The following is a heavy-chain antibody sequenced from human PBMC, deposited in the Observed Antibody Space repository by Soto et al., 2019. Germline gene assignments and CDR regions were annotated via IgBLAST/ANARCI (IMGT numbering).Heavy chain of an antibody. V-gene: IGHV1-2*02. CDR2: INPNSGGT. Sequence: VASVKVSCKASGYTFSGYYIHWLRQAPGQGLEWMGWINPNSGGTNYAQKFQGRVTVTRDTPTSTAYMELSRLTSDDTAVYYCARSLTEGYCTITGCYTRPLYGMDVWGQGTTVTVSS. CDR3: ARSLTEGYCTITGCYTRPLYGMDV. CDR1: GYTFSGYY. D-gene: IGHD2-2*02. J-gene: IGHJ6*02.